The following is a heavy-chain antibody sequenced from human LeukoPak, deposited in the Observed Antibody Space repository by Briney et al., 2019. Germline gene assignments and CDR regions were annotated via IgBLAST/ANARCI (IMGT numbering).Heavy chain of an antibody. D-gene: IGHD3-22*01. CDR2: ISADNGTT. CDR1: GYTFTGYY. J-gene: IGHJ4*02. V-gene: IGHV1-3*01. Sequence: ASVKVSCKASGYTFTGYYMHWVRQAPGQRLEWMGWISADNGTTEYSQKFQGRVTITRDTSASTAYMDLSSLRSEDTAIYYCAGTYYYDSSGYYPAFDYWGQGTLVTVSS. CDR3: AGTYYYDSSGYYPAFDY.